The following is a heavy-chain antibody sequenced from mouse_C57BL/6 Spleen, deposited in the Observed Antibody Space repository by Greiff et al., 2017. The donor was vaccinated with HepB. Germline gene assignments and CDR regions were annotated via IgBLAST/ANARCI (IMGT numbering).Heavy chain of an antibody. CDR2: INPGSGGT. CDR1: GYAFTNYL. J-gene: IGHJ2*01. CDR3: ARREVVPDY. D-gene: IGHD1-1*01. V-gene: IGHV1-54*01. Sequence: QVQLQQSGAELVRPGTSVKVSCKASGYAFTNYLIEWVKQRPGQGLEWIGVINPGSGGTNYNEKFKGKATLTADKSSSTAYMQLSSLTSGDSAVYFCARREVVPDYWGQGTTLTVSS.